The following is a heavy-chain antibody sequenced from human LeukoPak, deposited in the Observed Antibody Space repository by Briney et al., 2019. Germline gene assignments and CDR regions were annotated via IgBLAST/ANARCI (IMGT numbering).Heavy chain of an antibody. CDR1: GFAFSDYY. CDR2: ISSSSSYT. Sequence: GGSLRLSCAASGFAFSDYYMSWIRQAPGKGLEWVSYISSSSSYTNYADSVKGRFTISRDNAKNSLYLQMNSLRAEDTAVYYCARAPHYSNYGPYYYGMDVWGQGTTVTVSS. CDR3: ARAPHYSNYGPYYYGMDV. V-gene: IGHV3-11*06. D-gene: IGHD4-11*01. J-gene: IGHJ6*02.